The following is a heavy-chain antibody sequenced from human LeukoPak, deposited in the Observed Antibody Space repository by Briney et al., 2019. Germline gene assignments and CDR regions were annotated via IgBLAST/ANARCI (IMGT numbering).Heavy chain of an antibody. V-gene: IGHV3-30*04. CDR3: ARVQGGGYRTADY. CDR2: ILEDGSHQ. Sequence: PGGSLRLSCAASGFTFSNYIMHWVRQAPGKGLDWVAVILEDGSHQYYPDSVKGRFTISRDNSKDTLFLQMNSLRSDDTAIYFCARVQGGGYRTADYWGQGTLVTVSS. CDR1: GFTFSNYI. J-gene: IGHJ4*02. D-gene: IGHD3-10*01.